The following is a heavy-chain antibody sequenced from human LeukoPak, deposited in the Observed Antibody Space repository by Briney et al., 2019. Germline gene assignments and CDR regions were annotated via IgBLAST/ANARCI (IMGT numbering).Heavy chain of an antibody. CDR1: GFTFSSYG. CDR3: ARDPPGIVGATDAFDI. Sequence: GGSLRLSCAASGFTFSSYGMHWVRQAPGKGLEWVAVIWYDGSNIYYADSVKGRFTISRDNSKNTLYLQMNSLRAEDTAVYYCARDPPGIVGATDAFDIWGQGTMVTVSP. D-gene: IGHD1-26*01. CDR2: IWYDGSNI. J-gene: IGHJ3*02. V-gene: IGHV3-33*01.